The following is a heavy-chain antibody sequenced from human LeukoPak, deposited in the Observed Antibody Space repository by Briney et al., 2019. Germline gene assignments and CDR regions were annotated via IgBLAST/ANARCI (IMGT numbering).Heavy chain of an antibody. V-gene: IGHV4-59*08. CDR3: ARRSRAAWALDI. Sequence: SETLSLTCTVSGDSISSDYWSWIRQPPGKGLEWIGYIYYSGSTNYNPSLKNRVTISVDTSKNQFSLDLSSVTAADTAVYYCARRSRAAWALDIWGQGTVVTVSS. CDR2: IYYSGST. J-gene: IGHJ3*02. D-gene: IGHD6-25*01. CDR1: GDSISSDY.